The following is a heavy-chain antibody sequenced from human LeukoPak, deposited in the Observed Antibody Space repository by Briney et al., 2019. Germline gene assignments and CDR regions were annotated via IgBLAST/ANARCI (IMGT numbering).Heavy chain of an antibody. V-gene: IGHV5-51*01. CDR1: GYSFTSYW. D-gene: IGHD4-17*01. J-gene: IGHJ2*01. CDR3: ARNGRNYGDYVIDWYFDL. CDR2: IYPGDSDT. Sequence: GESLKISCKGSGYSFTSYWIGWVRQMPGKGLEWMGIIYPGDSDTRYSPSFQGQVTISADKSISTAYLQWSSLKASDTAMYYCARNGRNYGDYVIDWYFDLWGRGTLVTVSS.